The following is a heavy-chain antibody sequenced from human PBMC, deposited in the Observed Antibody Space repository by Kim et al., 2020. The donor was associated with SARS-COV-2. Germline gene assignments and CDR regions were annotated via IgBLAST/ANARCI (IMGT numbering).Heavy chain of an antibody. CDR3: ARGRLRDFDLGDY. Sequence: KYTQKYQDRFTITRDTSANTVYMELSSLRSEDTAVYYCARGRLRDFDLGDYWGQGTLVTVSS. J-gene: IGHJ4*02. V-gene: IGHV1-3*01. D-gene: IGHD3-9*01.